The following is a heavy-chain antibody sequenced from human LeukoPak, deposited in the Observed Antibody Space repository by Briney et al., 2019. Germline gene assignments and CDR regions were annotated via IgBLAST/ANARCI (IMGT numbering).Heavy chain of an antibody. CDR2: IKQDGSEK. CDR3: ARDREGRGVLYSYYYYMDV. CDR1: GFTFKYFA. D-gene: IGHD3-10*01. Sequence: PGGSLRLSCAASGFTFKYFAMNWVRQAPGKGLEWVANIKQDGSEKYYVDSVEGRFTISRDNAKNSLYLQMNSLRAEDTAVYYCARDREGRGVLYSYYYYMDVWGKGTTVTISS. J-gene: IGHJ6*03. V-gene: IGHV3-7*01.